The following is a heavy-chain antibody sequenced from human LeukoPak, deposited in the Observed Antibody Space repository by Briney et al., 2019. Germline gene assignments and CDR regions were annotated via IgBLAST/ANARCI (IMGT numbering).Heavy chain of an antibody. Sequence: GASVKVSCKASGYTFTSYDINWVRQATGQGLEWMGWMNPNSGNTGYAQKFQGRVTMTRNTSISTAYMELSSLRSEDTAVYYCARAARVRRGSGSYDFDYWGQGTLVTVSS. CDR2: MNPNSGNT. J-gene: IGHJ4*02. D-gene: IGHD3-10*01. V-gene: IGHV1-8*01. CDR3: ARAARVRRGSGSYDFDY. CDR1: GYTFTSYD.